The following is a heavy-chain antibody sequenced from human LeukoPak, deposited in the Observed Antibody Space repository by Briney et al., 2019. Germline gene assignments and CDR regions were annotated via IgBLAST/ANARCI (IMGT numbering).Heavy chain of an antibody. CDR1: GFSFSSYE. CDR2: ISASGTTI. D-gene: IGHD6-19*01. Sequence: PGGSLRLSCAASGFSFSSYEMNWVRQAPGKGLEWVSYISASGTTIYYADSVKGRFTISRDNAEKSLYLQMNSLRAEDTAVYYCARDATIHTIGWYDDAFDIWGHGTMVTVSS. V-gene: IGHV3-48*03. J-gene: IGHJ3*02. CDR3: ARDATIHTIGWYDDAFDI.